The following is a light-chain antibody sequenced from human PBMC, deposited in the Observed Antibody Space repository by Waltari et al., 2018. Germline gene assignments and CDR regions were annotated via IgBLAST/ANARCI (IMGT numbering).Light chain of an antibody. V-gene: IGKV3-15*01. Sequence: EIVMTQSPATLSVSPGERVTLSCRASQSVLSNLAWYKEKPGQAPRLLIYGASTRATGIPARFTGSGSGTEFTVTISSMQSEDFAVDYCKQYNNWPLTFGQGTKVEIK. CDR2: GAS. CDR1: QSVLSN. J-gene: IGKJ1*01. CDR3: KQYNNWPLT.